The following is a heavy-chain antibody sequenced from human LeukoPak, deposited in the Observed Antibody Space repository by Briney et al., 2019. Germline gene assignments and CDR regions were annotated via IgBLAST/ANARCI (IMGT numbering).Heavy chain of an antibody. CDR3: TREFVAVAGAYDY. CDR1: GFTFSGYS. Sequence: GGSLRLSCVGSGFTFSGYSMNWVRQAPGKGLEWVSSISSTSTYIYYADSVKGRFTISRDSSKNTVYLQMNSLRAEDTAVYYCTREFVAVAGAYDYWGQGALVTVSS. CDR2: ISSTSTYI. J-gene: IGHJ4*02. V-gene: IGHV3-21*04. D-gene: IGHD6-19*01.